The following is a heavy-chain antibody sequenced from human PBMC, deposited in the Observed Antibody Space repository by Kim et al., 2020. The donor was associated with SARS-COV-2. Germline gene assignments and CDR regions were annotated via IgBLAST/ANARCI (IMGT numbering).Heavy chain of an antibody. J-gene: IGHJ6*02. CDR1: GFTFSNYE. V-gene: IGHV3-48*03. D-gene: IGHD3-10*01. Sequence: GGSLRLSCVASGFTFSNYEMNWVRQAPGKGLEWVAHISSGGSDEYYADFVKGRFTISRDDARNSLYLQMNSLRAEDTATFYCARDLHMVRGIVPYFSGMDFWGQGTTVTVSS. CDR3: ARDLHMVRGIVPYFSGMDF. CDR2: ISSGGSDE.